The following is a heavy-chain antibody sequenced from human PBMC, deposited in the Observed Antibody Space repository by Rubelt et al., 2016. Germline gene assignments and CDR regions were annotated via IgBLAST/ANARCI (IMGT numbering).Heavy chain of an antibody. J-gene: IGHJ6*02. CDR1: GGSISSGSYS. CDR2: LYYTGDH. Sequence: QLQLQESGPGLVKPSETLSLTCTVSGGSISSGSYSWGWIRQPPGKGLEWIGCLYYTGDHNYNPSLQSRVTISVDTSKNQFSLGLSYVTAADTAVYYCARQNRYYYYGMDVWGQGTTVTVSS. CDR3: ARQNRYYYYGMDV. V-gene: IGHV4-61*05.